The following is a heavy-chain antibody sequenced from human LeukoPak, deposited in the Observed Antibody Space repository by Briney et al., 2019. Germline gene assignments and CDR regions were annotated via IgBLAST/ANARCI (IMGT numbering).Heavy chain of an antibody. J-gene: IGHJ4*02. CDR3: AKSQWLAQEGFDY. CDR2: INSNGGST. D-gene: IGHD6-19*01. CDR1: GFTFSAYA. Sequence: GGSLRLACAASGFTFSAYAMHWVRQAPGKRLEYVSSINSNGGSTYYANSVRGRFTVSRDNSKNTLYLQIDSLRAEDMAVYFCAKSQWLAQEGFDYWGQGTLVTVSS. V-gene: IGHV3-64*01.